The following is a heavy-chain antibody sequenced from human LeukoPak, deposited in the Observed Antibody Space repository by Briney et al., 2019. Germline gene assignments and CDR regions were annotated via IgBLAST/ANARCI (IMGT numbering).Heavy chain of an antibody. D-gene: IGHD6-13*01. CDR1: GGSISSSSYY. CDR3: ARGSPAGNGAAAARYYFDY. V-gene: IGHV4-39*07. Sequence: PSETLSLTCTVSGGSISSSSYYWGWIRQPPGKGLEWIGSIYYSGSTYYNPSLKSRVTISVDTSKNQFSLKLSSVTAADTAVYYCARGSPAGNGAAAARYYFDYWGQGTLVTVSS. CDR2: IYYSGST. J-gene: IGHJ4*02.